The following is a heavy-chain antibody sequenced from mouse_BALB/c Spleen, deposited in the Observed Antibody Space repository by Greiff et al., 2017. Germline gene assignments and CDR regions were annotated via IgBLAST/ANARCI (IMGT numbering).Heavy chain of an antibody. CDR1: GFNIKDTY. D-gene: IGHD2-14*01. J-gene: IGHJ4*01. CDR2: IDPANGNT. Sequence: EVHLVESGAELVKPGASVKLSCTASGFNIKDTYMHWVKQRPEQGLEWIGRIDPANGNTKYDPKFQGKATITADTSSNTAYLQLSSLTSEDTAVYYCARWGYRYDGRGGYYAMDYWGQGTSVTVSS. V-gene: IGHV14-3*02. CDR3: ARWGYRYDGRGGYYAMDY.